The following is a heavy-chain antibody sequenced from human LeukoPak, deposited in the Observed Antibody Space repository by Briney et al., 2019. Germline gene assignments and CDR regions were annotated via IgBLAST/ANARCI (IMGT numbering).Heavy chain of an antibody. CDR2: IIPIFGTA. Sequence: SVKVSCKASGGTFSSYAISWVRQAPGQGLEWMGGIIPIFGTANYAQKFQGRVTITADESTSTAYMELSSLRSEDTAVYYCARDQAPWDFWSGYRLDYWGQGTLAIVSS. J-gene: IGHJ4*02. CDR1: GGTFSSYA. D-gene: IGHD3-3*01. V-gene: IGHV1-69*01. CDR3: ARDQAPWDFWSGYRLDY.